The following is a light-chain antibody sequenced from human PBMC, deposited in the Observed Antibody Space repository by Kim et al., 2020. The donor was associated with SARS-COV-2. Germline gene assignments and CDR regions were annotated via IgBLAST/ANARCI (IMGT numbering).Light chain of an antibody. Sequence: SVSPGQTANITCSGHKLGDKYACWYQKKPGQSPVLVIYHDSNRTSGIPERFSGSNSGDTATLTISETQAVDEADYFCQAWDTTTVVFGGGTQLTVL. CDR3: QAWDTTTVV. CDR2: HDS. CDR1: KLGDKY. J-gene: IGLJ2*01. V-gene: IGLV3-1*01.